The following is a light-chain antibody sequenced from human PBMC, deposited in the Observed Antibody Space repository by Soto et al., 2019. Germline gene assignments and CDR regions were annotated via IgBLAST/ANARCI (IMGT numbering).Light chain of an antibody. CDR3: QQGT. V-gene: IGKV3-20*01. Sequence: EIVLTQSPGTLSLSPGERATLSCRASQSVSSSYLAWYQQKPGQAPRLLIYGASSRATGIPDRSSGSGSGTDFTLTISRLEPEDFAVYYCQQGTFGQGTKLEIK. CDR2: GAS. J-gene: IGKJ2*01. CDR1: QSVSSSY.